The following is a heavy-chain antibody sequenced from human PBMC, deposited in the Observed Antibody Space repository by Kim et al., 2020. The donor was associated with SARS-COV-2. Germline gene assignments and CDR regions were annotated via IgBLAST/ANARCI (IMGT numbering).Heavy chain of an antibody. Sequence: ASVKVSCKASGYTFTSYGISWVRQAPGQGLEWMGWISAYNGNTNYAQKLQGRVTMTTDTSTSTAYMELRSLRSDDTAVYYCARDWADSGYETFDYWGQGTLVTVSS. CDR2: ISAYNGNT. CDR3: ARDWADSGYETFDY. V-gene: IGHV1-18*04. D-gene: IGHD5-12*01. J-gene: IGHJ4*02. CDR1: GYTFTSYG.